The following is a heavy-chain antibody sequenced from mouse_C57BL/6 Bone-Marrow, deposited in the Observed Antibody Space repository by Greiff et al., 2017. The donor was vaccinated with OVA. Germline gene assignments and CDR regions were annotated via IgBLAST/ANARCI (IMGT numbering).Heavy chain of an antibody. D-gene: IGHD2-5*01. CDR3: ARLYSNYVGWFAY. J-gene: IGHJ3*01. Sequence: VQLQQSGAELVKPGASVKMSCKASGYTFTTYPIEWMKQNHGKSLEWIGNFPPYNDDTKYNEKFKGKATLTVEKSSSTVYLELSRLTSDDSAVYYCARLYSNYVGWFAYWGQGTLVTVSA. CDR2: FPPYNDDT. V-gene: IGHV1-47*01. CDR1: GYTFTTYP.